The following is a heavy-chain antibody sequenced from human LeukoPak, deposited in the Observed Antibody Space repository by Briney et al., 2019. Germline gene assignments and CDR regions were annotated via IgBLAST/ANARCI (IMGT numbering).Heavy chain of an antibody. V-gene: IGHV1-2*02. D-gene: IGHD6-13*01. CDR2: INPNSGGT. Sequence: ASVKVSCKASGYTFTGYYMHWVRQAPGQGLEWMGWINPNSGGTNYAQKFQGRVTMTRDTSISTAYMELSRLRSDDTAVYYCARQKGIAAYFDYWGRGTLVTVSS. CDR1: GYTFTGYY. CDR3: ARQKGIAAYFDY. J-gene: IGHJ4*02.